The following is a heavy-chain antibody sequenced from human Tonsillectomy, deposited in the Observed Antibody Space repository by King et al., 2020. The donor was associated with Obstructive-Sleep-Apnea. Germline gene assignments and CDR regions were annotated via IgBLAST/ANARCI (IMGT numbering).Heavy chain of an antibody. Sequence: QLVQSGGGLVQPGGSLRLSCAASGFTFSSYAMSWVRQAPGKGLEWVSAISGSGGSTYYADSVKGRFTISRDNSKNTLYLQMNSLRAEDTAVYYCAKVLAVPAAMLDSWFDPWGQGTLVTVSS. D-gene: IGHD2-2*01. J-gene: IGHJ5*02. V-gene: IGHV3-23*04. CDR2: ISGSGGST. CDR3: AKVLAVPAAMLDSWFDP. CDR1: GFTFSSYA.